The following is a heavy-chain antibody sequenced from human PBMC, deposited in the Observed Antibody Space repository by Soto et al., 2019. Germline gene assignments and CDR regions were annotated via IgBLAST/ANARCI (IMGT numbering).Heavy chain of an antibody. CDR1: GFTFAGYA. CDR2: ISTSGGST. J-gene: IGHJ4*02. D-gene: IGHD2-2*01. Sequence: EVQLLESGGGLVQPGGSLRLSCAASGFTFAGYAMTWVRQAPGKGLEWVSGISTSGGSTYYADAVKGRFTISRDSSRNTLYLQMNSLRAEDTALYYCAKDLRSSSRPRAAFDSWGQGALVIFSS. V-gene: IGHV3-23*01. CDR3: AKDLRSSSRPRAAFDS.